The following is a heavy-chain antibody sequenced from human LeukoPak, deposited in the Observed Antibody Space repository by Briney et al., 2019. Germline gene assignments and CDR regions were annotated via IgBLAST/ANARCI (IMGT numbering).Heavy chain of an antibody. CDR2: IIPIFGTA. Sequence: GASVKVSCKASGGTFSSYAISWVRQAPGQGLEWMGGIIPIFGTANYAQKFQGRVTITADESTSTACMELSSLRTEDTAVYYCARWKWELPHWFDPWGQGTLVTVSS. CDR3: ARWKWELPHWFDP. J-gene: IGHJ5*02. CDR1: GGTFSSYA. V-gene: IGHV1-69*13. D-gene: IGHD1-26*01.